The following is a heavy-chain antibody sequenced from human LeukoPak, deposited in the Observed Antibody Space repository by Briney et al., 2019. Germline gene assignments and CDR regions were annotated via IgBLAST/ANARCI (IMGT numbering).Heavy chain of an antibody. V-gene: IGHV4-31*03. CDR1: GGSISSGGYY. J-gene: IGHJ4*02. CDR2: IYYSGST. Sequence: SQTLSLTCTVSGGSISSGGYYWSWIRQHPGKGLEWIVYIYYSGSTYYNPSLKSRVTIPVDTSKNQFSLKLSSVTAADTAVYYCARVSLVRGAPDYYFDYWGQGTLVTVSS. D-gene: IGHD3-10*01. CDR3: ARVSLVRGAPDYYFDY.